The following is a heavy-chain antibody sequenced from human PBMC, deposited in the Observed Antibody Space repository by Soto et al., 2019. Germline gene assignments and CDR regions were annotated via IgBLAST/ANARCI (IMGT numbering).Heavy chain of an antibody. D-gene: IGHD2-2*01. V-gene: IGHV3-23*01. CDR3: AKNPVPAAIGFFDY. CDR1: GFTFSSYA. Sequence: GGSLRLSCAASGFTFSSYAMSWVRQAPGKGLEWVSAISGSGGSTYYADSGKGRFTISRDNSKNTLYLQLNSLRAEDTAVYYFAKNPVPAAIGFFDYWGQGTLVTVSS. CDR2: ISGSGGST. J-gene: IGHJ4*02.